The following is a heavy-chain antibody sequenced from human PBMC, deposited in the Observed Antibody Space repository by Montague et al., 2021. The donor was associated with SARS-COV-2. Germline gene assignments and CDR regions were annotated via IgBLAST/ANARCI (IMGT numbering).Heavy chain of an antibody. J-gene: IGHJ6*02. CDR1: GGSISSGSYY. CDR2: IYTSGST. D-gene: IGHD3-3*01. V-gene: IGHV4-61*02. CDR3: ARASITIFGVADYGMDV. Sequence: TLSLTCTVSGGSISSGSYYWSWIRQPAGKGLEWIGRIYTSGSTNYNPSLKSRVTISVDTSKNQFSLKLSSVTAADTAVYYYARASITIFGVADYGMDVWGQGTTVTVSS.